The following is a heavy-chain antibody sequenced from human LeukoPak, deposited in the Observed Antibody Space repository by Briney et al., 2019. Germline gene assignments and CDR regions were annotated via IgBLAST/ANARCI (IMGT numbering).Heavy chain of an antibody. CDR1: GFTFSSYW. V-gene: IGHV3-7*01. Sequence: GGSLRLSCAASGFTFSSYWMTWVRQAPGKGLEWVANINKGGSEKYYVDSVKGRFTISRDNAKNPLYLQMNSLRAEDTAVYYCARDASASYYGYWGQGTLVTVSS. CDR2: INKGGSEK. J-gene: IGHJ4*02. D-gene: IGHD1-26*01. CDR3: ARDASASYYGY.